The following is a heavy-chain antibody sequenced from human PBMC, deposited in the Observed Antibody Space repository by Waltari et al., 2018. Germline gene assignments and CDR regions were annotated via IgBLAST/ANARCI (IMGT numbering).Heavy chain of an antibody. CDR3: ARDRWRFSSSLETYNWFDP. CDR1: GGSISSYY. V-gene: IGHV4-59*01. D-gene: IGHD6-13*01. Sequence: QVQLQESGPGLVKPSETLSLTCIVSGGSISSYYWSWIRQPPGKGLEWSVYIYYSGITNYNPSRKGRVTISVDTSKNQFSLKLSSVTAADTAVYYCARDRWRFSSSLETYNWFDPWGQGTLVTVSS. CDR2: IYYSGIT. J-gene: IGHJ5*02.